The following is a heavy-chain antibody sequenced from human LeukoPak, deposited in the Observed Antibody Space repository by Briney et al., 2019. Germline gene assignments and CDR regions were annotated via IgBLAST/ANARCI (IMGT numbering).Heavy chain of an antibody. J-gene: IGHJ5*02. CDR2: IKEDGSEK. CDR3: ARRPGWFDP. CDR1: GITLSNYG. V-gene: IGHV3-7*01. Sequence: GGSLRLSCAVSGITLSNYGMSWVRQAPGKGLEWVANIKEDGSEKYYVDSVKGRFTISRDNAKNSLYLQMNSLRAEDTAVYYCARRPGWFDPWGQGTLVTVSS.